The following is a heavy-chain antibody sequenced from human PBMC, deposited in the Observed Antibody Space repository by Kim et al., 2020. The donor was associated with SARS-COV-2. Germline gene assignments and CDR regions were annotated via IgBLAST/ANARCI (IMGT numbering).Heavy chain of an antibody. Sequence: SETLSLTCAVYGGSFSGYYWSWIRQPPGKGLEWIGEINHSGSTNYNPSLKSRVTISVDTSKNQFSLKLSSVTAADTAVYYCARESIAAAVVWFDPWGQGTLVTVSS. J-gene: IGHJ5*02. CDR2: INHSGST. CDR1: GGSFSGYY. CDR3: ARESIAAAVVWFDP. D-gene: IGHD6-13*01. V-gene: IGHV4-34*01.